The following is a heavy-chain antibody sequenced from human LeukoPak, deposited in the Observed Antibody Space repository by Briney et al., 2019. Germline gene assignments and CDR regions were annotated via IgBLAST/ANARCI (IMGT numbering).Heavy chain of an antibody. CDR1: GYTLTELS. CDR2: FDPEDGET. J-gene: IGHJ4*02. CDR3: ATVIGYCSGGSCYSFDY. Sequence: VASVKVSCKVSGYTLTELSMHWVRQAPGKGLEWMGGFDPEDGETIYAQKFQGRVTMTEDTSTDTAYMELSSLRSEATAVYYCATVIGYCSGGSCYSFDYWGQGTLVTVSS. V-gene: IGHV1-24*01. D-gene: IGHD2-15*01.